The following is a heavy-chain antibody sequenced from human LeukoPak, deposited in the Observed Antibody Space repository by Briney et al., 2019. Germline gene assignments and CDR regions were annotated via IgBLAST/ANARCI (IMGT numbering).Heavy chain of an antibody. CDR2: IYSVDST. J-gene: IGHJ6*02. D-gene: IGHD3-10*01. Sequence: PGGSLRLSCAASGFTVSSNYMSWVRQAPGKGLEWVAVIYSVDSTYSAESVKGRSTISRHNSKNTLYLQMNSLRAEDTAVYYCARGSYGDYYYGMDVWGQGATVTVSS. V-gene: IGHV3-53*04. CDR3: ARGSYGDYYYGMDV. CDR1: GFTVSSNY.